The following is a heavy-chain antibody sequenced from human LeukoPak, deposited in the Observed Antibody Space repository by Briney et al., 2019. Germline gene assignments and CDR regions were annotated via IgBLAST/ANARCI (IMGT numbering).Heavy chain of an antibody. CDR3: AQSRSGYDVLTASFN. J-gene: IGHJ4*02. Sequence: GGSLRLSCAASGFTFSNYGMSWVRQAPGKGLEWVSTISGDGGRTYYADSVKGRFTISRDSAKNTLLLQMNSLRAEDTAIYYCAQSRSGYDVLTASFNWGQGTLVTVSS. CDR1: GFTFSNYG. V-gene: IGHV3-23*01. CDR2: ISGDGGRT. D-gene: IGHD3-9*01.